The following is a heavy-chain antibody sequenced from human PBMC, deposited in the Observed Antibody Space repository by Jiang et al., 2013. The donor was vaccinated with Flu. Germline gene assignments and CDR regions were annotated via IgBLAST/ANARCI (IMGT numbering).Heavy chain of an antibody. Sequence: LSCAASGFIFSSYVMYWVRQASGKGLEWVAIIWYDGSNKYYADSVKGRFTISRDNSKNTLYLQMNSLRAEDTAVYYCARVSKEWLRPHNYYYYGMDVWGLGTTVTVSS. CDR2: IWYDGSNK. V-gene: IGHV3-33*07. D-gene: IGHD5-12*01. J-gene: IGHJ6*02. CDR3: ARVSKEWLRPHNYYYYGMDV. CDR1: GFIFSSYV.